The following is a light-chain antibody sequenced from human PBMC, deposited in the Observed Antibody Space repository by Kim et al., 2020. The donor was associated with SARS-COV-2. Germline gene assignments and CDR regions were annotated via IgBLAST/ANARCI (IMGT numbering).Light chain of an antibody. CDR2: KAS. Sequence: ASVGDRGTITCRASQSISSWLAWYQQKPGKAPKLLIYKASGLESGVPSRFSGSGSGTEFTLTISSLQPDDFATYYCQQYNSYSWTFGQGTKVEIK. V-gene: IGKV1-5*03. CDR3: QQYNSYSWT. CDR1: QSISSW. J-gene: IGKJ1*01.